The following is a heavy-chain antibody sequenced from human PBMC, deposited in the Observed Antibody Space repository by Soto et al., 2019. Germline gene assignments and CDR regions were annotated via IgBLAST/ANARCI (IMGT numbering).Heavy chain of an antibody. D-gene: IGHD5-18*01. Sequence: GGSLRLSCAASGFPFSNTYMTLVRQPPGKGLECVSVIYTAGGTNYADSVKGRFIISRENSKNTLYLQMNSLRAEDTAVYYCARALPLDTGGFDPWGQGIVVTV. CDR2: IYTAGGT. V-gene: IGHV3-53*01. J-gene: IGHJ5*02. CDR1: GFPFSNTY. CDR3: ARALPLDTGGFDP.